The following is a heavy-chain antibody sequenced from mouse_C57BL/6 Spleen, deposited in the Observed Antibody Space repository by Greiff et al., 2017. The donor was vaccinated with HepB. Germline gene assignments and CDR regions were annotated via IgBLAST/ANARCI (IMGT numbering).Heavy chain of an antibody. CDR3: AREGDGYYEGWFAY. J-gene: IGHJ3*01. CDR1: GFTFSSYA. Sequence: EVKLMESGGGLVKPGGSLKLSCAASGFTFSSYAMSWVRQTPEKRLEWVATISDGGSYTYYPDNVKGRFTISRDNAKNNLYLQMSHLKSEDTAMYYGAREGDGYYEGWFAYWGQGTLVTVSA. V-gene: IGHV5-4*01. D-gene: IGHD2-3*01. CDR2: ISDGGSYT.